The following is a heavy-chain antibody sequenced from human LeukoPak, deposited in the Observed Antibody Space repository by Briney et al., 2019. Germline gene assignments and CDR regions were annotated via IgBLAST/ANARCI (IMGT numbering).Heavy chain of an antibody. Sequence: ASVKVSCKASGYTFTGYYMHWVRQAPGQGLEWMGWINPNSGGKNYAQKFQGRVTMTRDTSISTAHMELSRLRSDDTAAYYCARLRSGFYLDWGEGTLVTVSS. J-gene: IGHJ4*02. CDR2: INPNSGGK. CDR1: GYTFTGYY. V-gene: IGHV1-2*02. D-gene: IGHD6-19*01. CDR3: ARLRSGFYLD.